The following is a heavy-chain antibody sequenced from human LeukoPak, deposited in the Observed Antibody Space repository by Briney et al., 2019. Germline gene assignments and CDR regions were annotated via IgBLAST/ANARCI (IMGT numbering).Heavy chain of an antibody. CDR3: ARRSRNYYDSSGRAAFDI. V-gene: IGHV4-34*01. D-gene: IGHD3-22*01. J-gene: IGHJ3*02. CDR2: INHSGST. Sequence: WVRQAPGKGLEWIGEINHSGSTNYNPSLKSRVTISVDTSKNQFSLKLSSVTAADTAVYYCARRSRNYYDSSGRAAFDIWGQGTMVTVSS.